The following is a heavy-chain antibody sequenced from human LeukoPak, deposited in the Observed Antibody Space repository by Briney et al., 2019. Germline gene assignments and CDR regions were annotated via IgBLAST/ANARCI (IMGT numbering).Heavy chain of an antibody. Sequence: GRSLRLSCAASGFTFSSYGMHWVRQAPGKGLEWVAVISYDGSNKYCADSVKGRFTISRDNSKNTLYLQMNSLRAEDTAVYYCAKDQGDGYNWGAFDIWGQGTMVTVSS. CDR1: GFTFSSYG. J-gene: IGHJ3*02. CDR2: ISYDGSNK. V-gene: IGHV3-30*18. CDR3: AKDQGDGYNWGAFDI. D-gene: IGHD5-24*01.